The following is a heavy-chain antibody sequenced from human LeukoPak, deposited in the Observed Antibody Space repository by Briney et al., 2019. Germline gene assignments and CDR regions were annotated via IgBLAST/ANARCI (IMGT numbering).Heavy chain of an antibody. CDR3: ARGYSSSSSFDY. CDR1: GFTFSSYA. Sequence: GGSLRLSCAASGFTFSSYAMSWVRQAPGKGLEWVSAISGSGGSTYYADSVKGRFTISRDNSKSTLYLQMNSLRAEDTAVYYCARGYSSSSSFDYWGQGTLVTVSS. J-gene: IGHJ4*02. V-gene: IGHV3-23*01. CDR2: ISGSGGST. D-gene: IGHD6-6*01.